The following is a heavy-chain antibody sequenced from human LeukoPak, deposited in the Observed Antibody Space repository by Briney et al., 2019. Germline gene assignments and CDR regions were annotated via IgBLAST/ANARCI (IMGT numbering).Heavy chain of an antibody. V-gene: IGHV3-73*01. CDR3: TRTFGWFDP. CDR1: GFIFSGSA. Sequence: PGGSLRLSCAASGFIFSGSAMHWVRHASGKGLEWVGRIRSKANSYATAYAASVKGRFTISRDDSKNMAYLQMNSLKSEDTAVYYCTRTFGWFDPWGQGTLVTVSS. J-gene: IGHJ5*02. CDR2: IRSKANSYAT. D-gene: IGHD3-3*01.